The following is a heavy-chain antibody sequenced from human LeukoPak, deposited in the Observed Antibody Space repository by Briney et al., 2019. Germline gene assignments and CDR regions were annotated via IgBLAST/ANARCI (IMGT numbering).Heavy chain of an antibody. CDR1: GYTFTSYD. CDR3: ARVSRGVVPAAPFYYYYGMDV. CDR2: IIPIFGTA. V-gene: IGHV1-69*13. Sequence: EASVKVSCKASGYTFTSYDINWVRQAPGQGLEWMGGIIPIFGTANYAQKFQGRVTITADESTSTAYMELSSLRSEDTAVYYCARVSRGVVPAAPFYYYYGMDVWGQGTTVTVSS. J-gene: IGHJ6*02. D-gene: IGHD2-2*01.